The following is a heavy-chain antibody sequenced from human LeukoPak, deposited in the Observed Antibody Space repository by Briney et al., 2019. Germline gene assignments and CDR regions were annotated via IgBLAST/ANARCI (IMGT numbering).Heavy chain of an antibody. V-gene: IGHV3-33*06. CDR1: GFTFSSYG. D-gene: IGHD3-22*01. CDR2: IWYDGSNK. J-gene: IGHJ4*02. Sequence: GRSLRLSCAASGFTFSSYGMHWVRQAPGKGLEWVAVIWYDGSNKYYADSVKGRFTISRDNSKNTLYLQMNSLRAEDTAVYYCAKDRPDRYYYDSSGYYGLGYWGQGTLVTVSS. CDR3: AKDRPDRYYYDSSGYYGLGY.